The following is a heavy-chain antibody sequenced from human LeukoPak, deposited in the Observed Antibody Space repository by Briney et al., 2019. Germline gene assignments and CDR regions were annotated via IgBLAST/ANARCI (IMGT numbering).Heavy chain of an antibody. CDR3: ARRRITYSSSWPYFDY. CDR1: GGSISSYY. CDR2: IYYSGST. D-gene: IGHD6-13*01. J-gene: IGHJ4*02. V-gene: IGHV4-59*01. Sequence: SETLSLTCTVSGGSISSYYWSWIRQPPGKGLEWIGYIYYSGSTNYNPSLKSRVTISVDTSKNQFSLKLSSVTAADTAVYYCARRRITYSSSWPYFDYWGQGTLVTVSS.